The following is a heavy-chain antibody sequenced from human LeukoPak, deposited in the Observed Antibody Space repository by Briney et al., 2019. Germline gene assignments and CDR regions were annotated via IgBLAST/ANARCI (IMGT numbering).Heavy chain of an antibody. CDR1: GGSFSGYY. Sequence: SETLSLTCAVYGGSFSGYYWGWIRQPPGKGLEWIGSIYYSGNTYYNSSLKSRVTISVDTSKNQFSLKLSSVTASDTAIYYCASTKLGYSSGWHWGQGTLVTVSS. J-gene: IGHJ4*02. CDR3: ASTKLGYSSGWH. V-gene: IGHV4-39*01. D-gene: IGHD6-19*01. CDR2: IYYSGNT.